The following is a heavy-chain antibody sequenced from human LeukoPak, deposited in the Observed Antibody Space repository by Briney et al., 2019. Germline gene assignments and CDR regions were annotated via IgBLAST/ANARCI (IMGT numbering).Heavy chain of an antibody. CDR2: IYYSGST. J-gene: IGHJ4*02. CDR3: ARQSITMIVVVTYFDY. D-gene: IGHD3-22*01. Sequence: PSETLSLTCAVYGGSFSGYYWSWIRQPPGKGLEWIGSIYYSGSTYYNPSLKSRVTISVDTSKNQFSLKLSSVTAADTAVYYCARQSITMIVVVTYFDYWGQGTLVTVSS. CDR1: GGSFSGYY. V-gene: IGHV4-34*01.